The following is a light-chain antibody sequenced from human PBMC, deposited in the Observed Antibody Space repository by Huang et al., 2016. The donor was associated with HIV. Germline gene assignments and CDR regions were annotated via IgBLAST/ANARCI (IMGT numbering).Light chain of an antibody. CDR3: QQSYSTPLT. CDR1: QSISSY. V-gene: IGKV1-39*01. CDR2: AAS. Sequence: DIQMTQSPSSLSASVGDRVTITCRAIQSISSYLNWDQQKPGKAPKLLIYAASSLQSGVPSRFSGSGSGTDFTLTISSLQPEDFATYYCQQSYSTPLTFGGGTKVEIK. J-gene: IGKJ4*01.